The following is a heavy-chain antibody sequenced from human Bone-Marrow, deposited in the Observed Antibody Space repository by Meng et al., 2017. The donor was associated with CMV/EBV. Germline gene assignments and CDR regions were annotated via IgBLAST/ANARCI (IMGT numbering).Heavy chain of an antibody. J-gene: IGHJ4*02. CDR1: GGSISSSSYY. CDR3: ARGDWHYFDY. Sequence: SETLSLTCSVSGGSISSSSYYWGWIRQPPGKGLEWIGSIYYSGSTYYNPSLKGRVTISVDTSNNQFSLKLSSVTAADTAVYYCARGDWHYFDYWGQRTLVTVSS. D-gene: IGHD2-21*02. CDR2: IYYSGST. V-gene: IGHV4-39*07.